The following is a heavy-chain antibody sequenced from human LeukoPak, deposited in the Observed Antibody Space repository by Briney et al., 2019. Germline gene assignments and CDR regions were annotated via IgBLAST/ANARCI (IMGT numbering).Heavy chain of an antibody. CDR3: AREGLGELTLDY. V-gene: IGHV1-2*02. CDR1: GYTFTGYY. D-gene: IGHD3-16*01. J-gene: IGHJ4*02. CDR2: INPNSGGT. Sequence: ASVKVSCKASGYTFTGYYMHWVRQAPGQGLEWMGWINPNSGGTNYAQKFQGRVTMNRDTSISTAYMELRSLRSDDTGVYYCAREGLGELTLDYWGQGTLVTVTS.